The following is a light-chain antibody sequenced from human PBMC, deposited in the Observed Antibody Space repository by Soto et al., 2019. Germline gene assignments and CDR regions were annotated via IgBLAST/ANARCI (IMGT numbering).Light chain of an antibody. J-gene: IGKJ1*01. CDR1: QSVSSSY. Sequence: PGERVTLSCRASQSVSSSYLTWYQQKPGQAPRLLIYGASTRATSIPVRFSGSGSGTDFTLTISSLQPEDFAVYYCQQDYNLPWTFGQGTKVEIK. CDR3: QQDYNLPWT. V-gene: IGKV3D-7*01. CDR2: GAS.